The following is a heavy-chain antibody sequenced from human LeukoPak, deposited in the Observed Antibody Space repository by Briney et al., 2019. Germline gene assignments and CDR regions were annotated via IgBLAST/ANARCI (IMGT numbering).Heavy chain of an antibody. J-gene: IGHJ6*03. Sequence: GGSLRLSCAASGFTFSSYEMNWVRQAPGKGLEWVSYISSSGSTIYYADSVKGRFTISRDNAKNSLYLQMNSLRAEDTAVYYCAGPTVASYYYYYMDVWGKGTTVTVSS. CDR1: GFTFSSYE. D-gene: IGHD4-23*01. CDR3: AGPTVASYYYYYMDV. CDR2: ISSSGSTI. V-gene: IGHV3-48*03.